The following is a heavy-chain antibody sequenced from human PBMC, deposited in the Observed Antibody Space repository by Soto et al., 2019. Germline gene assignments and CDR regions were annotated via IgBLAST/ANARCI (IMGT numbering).Heavy chain of an antibody. D-gene: IGHD4-4*01. CDR3: AKYWRVKAVTEASDY. J-gene: IGHJ4*02. V-gene: IGHV3-74*01. CDR1: GFTFSTYW. Sequence: PGGSLRLSCAASGFTFSTYWMHWVRQAPGKGLVWVSAINGSGSSTIYADSVKGRFTISRDNSKNTLYLQMNSLRAEDTAVYYCAKYWRVKAVTEASDYWGQGTLVTVSS. CDR2: INGSGSST.